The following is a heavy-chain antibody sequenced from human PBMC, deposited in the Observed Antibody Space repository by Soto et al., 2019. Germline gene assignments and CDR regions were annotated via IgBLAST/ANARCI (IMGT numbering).Heavy chain of an antibody. CDR2: ISDGGSYT. V-gene: IGHV3-11*05. J-gene: IGHJ6*02. CDR3: ARAPGAVNSYAGVDV. Sequence: GGSLRLSCVASGFIFSDYYMAWIRRAPGKGLEWVSYISDGGSYTNHGNSVRGRVSVSRDDARNSPYLQIKNLRVEDTGVYYCARAPGAVNSYAGVDVWGQGTTVTVS. CDR1: GFIFSDYY. D-gene: IGHD6-19*01.